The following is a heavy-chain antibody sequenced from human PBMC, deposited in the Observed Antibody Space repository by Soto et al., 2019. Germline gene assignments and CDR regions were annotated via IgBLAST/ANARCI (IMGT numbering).Heavy chain of an antibody. Sequence: GESLKISCAASGFTFSNAWMNWVRQAPGKGLEWVGRIKSKTDGGTTDYAAPVKGRFTISRDDSKNTLYLQMNSLKTEDTAVYYCTTHLILEWLLAFDYWGQGTLVTVSS. CDR3: TTHLILEWLLAFDY. D-gene: IGHD3-3*01. CDR2: IKSKTDGGTT. J-gene: IGHJ4*02. V-gene: IGHV3-15*07. CDR1: GFTFSNAW.